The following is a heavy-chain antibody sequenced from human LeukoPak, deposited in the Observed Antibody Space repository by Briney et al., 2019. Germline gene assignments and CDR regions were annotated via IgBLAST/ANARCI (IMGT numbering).Heavy chain of an antibody. CDR1: GGSISSSSYY. CDR2: IYYSGST. D-gene: IGHD3-10*01. V-gene: IGHV4-39*07. CDR3: ARDAPLWFGEYYMDV. J-gene: IGHJ6*03. Sequence: SETLSLTCTVSGGSISSSSYYWGWIRQPPGKGLEWIGSIYYSGSTYYNPSLKSRVTISVDTSKNQFSLKLGSVTAADTAVYYCARDAPLWFGEYYMDVWGKGTTVTVSS.